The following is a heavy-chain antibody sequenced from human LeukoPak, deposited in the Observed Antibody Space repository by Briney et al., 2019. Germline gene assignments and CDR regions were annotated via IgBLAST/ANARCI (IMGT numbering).Heavy chain of an antibody. CDR2: ISSSSSYI. CDR3: ARGLGHGYGRSYWYFDL. V-gene: IGHV3-21*01. Sequence: GGSLRLSCAASGFTFSSYSMNWVRQAPGKGLEWVSSISSSSSYIYYADSVKGRFTISRDNAKNSLYLQMNSLRAEDTAVYYCARGLGHGYGRSYWYFDLWGRGTLVTVSS. D-gene: IGHD5-18*01. J-gene: IGHJ2*01. CDR1: GFTFSSYS.